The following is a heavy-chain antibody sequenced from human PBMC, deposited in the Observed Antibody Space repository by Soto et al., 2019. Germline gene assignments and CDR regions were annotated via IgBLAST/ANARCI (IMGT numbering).Heavy chain of an antibody. CDR1: GYTFTDYY. J-gene: IGHJ4*02. CDR3: PGGDGRNTNCLKGFDY. Sequence: APVKGSCKSSGYTFTDYYMRWVRQDPGPGGEWVGGITPKSAGPKYVPQVQGRVTVTRDTSTSTAYFELNRLTSDYTAVYHCPGGDGRNTNCLKGFDYRGQGPLVTVSS. D-gene: IGHD2-8*01. V-gene: IGHV1-2*02. CDR2: ITPKSAGP.